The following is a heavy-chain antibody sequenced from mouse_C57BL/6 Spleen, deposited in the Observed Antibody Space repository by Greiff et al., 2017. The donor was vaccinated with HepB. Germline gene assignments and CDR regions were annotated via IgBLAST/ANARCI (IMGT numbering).Heavy chain of an antibody. J-gene: IGHJ4*01. D-gene: IGHD2-5*01. CDR2: IRNKANGYTT. CDR3: ARYSYYSNDAMDY. V-gene: IGHV7-3*01. CDR1: GFTSTDYY. Sequence: EVKLMESGGGLVQPGGSLSLSCAASGFTSTDYYMSWVRQPPGKALEWLGFIRNKANGYTTEYSASVKGRFTISRDNSQSILYLQMNALRAEDSATYYCARYSYYSNDAMDYWGQGTSVTVSS.